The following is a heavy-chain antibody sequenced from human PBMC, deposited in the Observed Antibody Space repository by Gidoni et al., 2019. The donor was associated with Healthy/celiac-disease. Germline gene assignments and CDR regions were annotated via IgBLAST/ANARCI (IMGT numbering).Heavy chain of an antibody. J-gene: IGHJ3*02. CDR1: GYSFTHYW. CDR3: ERHADQLRDGYNYYACDI. CDR2: IYPGDSDT. D-gene: IGHD5-12*01. V-gene: IGHV5-51*01. Sequence: EVQLVQSGAEVKNPVESLKISCKGSGYSFTHYWIGCVPQMPGKGLEWLGIIYPGDSDTRYSPSFQGQVTISADKAISTDYLQCSSMKAADTDMYYCERHADQLRDGYNYYACDIWGQGTMVTVSS.